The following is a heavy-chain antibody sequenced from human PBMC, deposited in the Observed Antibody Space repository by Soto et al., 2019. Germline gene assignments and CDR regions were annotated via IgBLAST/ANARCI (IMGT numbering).Heavy chain of an antibody. CDR2: INHSGST. J-gene: IGHJ6*02. V-gene: IGHV4-34*01. D-gene: IGHD2-15*01. CDR1: GGSFSGYY. Sequence: KTSETLSLTCAVYGGSFSGYYWSWIRQPPGKGLEWIGEINHSGSTNYNPSLKSRVTISVDTSKNQFSLKLSSVTAADTAVYYCARGPSPLYCSGGSCYFYYYYYGMDVWGQGTTVTSP. CDR3: ARGPSPLYCSGGSCYFYYYYYGMDV.